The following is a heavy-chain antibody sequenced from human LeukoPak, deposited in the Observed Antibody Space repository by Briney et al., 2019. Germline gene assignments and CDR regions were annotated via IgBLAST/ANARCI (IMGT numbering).Heavy chain of an antibody. CDR3: AKDLAGDYDSGSYGSFDF. V-gene: IGHV3-23*01. CDR1: GFTFSAYA. J-gene: IGHJ4*02. Sequence: GGSLRLSCAASGFTFSAYAMSWVRQAPGKGLEWVSAISASSDSTYYADSVKGRFTISRDNAKNSLYLQMNSLRAEDTALYYCAKDLAGDYDSGSYGSFDFWGQGTLVTVSS. CDR2: ISASSDST. D-gene: IGHD3-10*01.